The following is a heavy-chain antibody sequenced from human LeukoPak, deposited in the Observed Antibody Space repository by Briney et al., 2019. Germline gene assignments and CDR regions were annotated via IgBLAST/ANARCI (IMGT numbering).Heavy chain of an antibody. CDR3: AKAARWGLLEIDY. J-gene: IGHJ4*02. D-gene: IGHD2-21*02. Sequence: PGESLRLSCAASGFTFINCAMNWVRQAPGKGLEWVSDISGSGGSTFYADSVRGRFTVSRDNSKNTLYLQMNSLRAEDTAVYYCAKAARWGLLEIDYWGQGTLVTVSS. V-gene: IGHV3-23*01. CDR2: ISGSGGST. CDR1: GFTFINCA.